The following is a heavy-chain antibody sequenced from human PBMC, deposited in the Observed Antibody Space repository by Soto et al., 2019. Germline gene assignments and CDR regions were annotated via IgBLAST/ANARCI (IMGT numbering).Heavy chain of an antibody. CDR1: GAPVSSETHF. CDR3: AREDMSGTYYFDY. D-gene: IGHD1-26*01. J-gene: IGHJ4*02. CDR2: MYYSGIT. V-gene: IGHV4-61*01. Sequence: ETLSLTCTVSGAPVSSETHFWTWIRQPPGKGLEWIGYMYYSGITNSNPALKSRVTLSVDRSRNQFSLSLNSVTAADTAVYYCAREDMSGTYYFDYWGPGTQVTVSS.